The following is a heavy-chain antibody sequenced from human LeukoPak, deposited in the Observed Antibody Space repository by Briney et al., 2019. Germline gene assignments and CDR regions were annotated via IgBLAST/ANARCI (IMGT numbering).Heavy chain of an antibody. D-gene: IGHD5-24*01. CDR2: IYSGGST. CDR1: GFTVSSKY. V-gene: IGHV3-66*01. J-gene: IGHJ4*02. Sequence: GGSLTFSCAASGFTVSSKYMSWVRQAPGKGLEWVSVIYSGGSTYYADSVKGRFTISRDNSKNTVYLQMNSLRAEDTAVYYCARESSGWLQLFDYWGQGTLVTVSS. CDR3: ARESSGWLQLFDY.